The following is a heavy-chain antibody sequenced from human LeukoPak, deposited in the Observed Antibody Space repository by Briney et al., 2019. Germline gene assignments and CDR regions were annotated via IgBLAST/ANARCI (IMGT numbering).Heavy chain of an antibody. Sequence: GGSLRLSFAASGFTFSDYAMNWVRQAPGKGLEWVSTISGSAITIYDADSVKGRFTISRDNSKNTLYLQMNSLRAEDTAVYYCAKTIVATMAFDMWGQGTMVTVSS. D-gene: IGHD5-12*01. CDR3: AKTIVATMAFDM. V-gene: IGHV3-23*01. J-gene: IGHJ3*02. CDR1: GFTFSDYA. CDR2: ISGSAITI.